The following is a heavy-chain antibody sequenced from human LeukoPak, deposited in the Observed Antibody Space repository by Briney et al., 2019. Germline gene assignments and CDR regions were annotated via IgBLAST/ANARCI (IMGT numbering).Heavy chain of an antibody. CDR2: ISGSGGST. J-gene: IGHJ3*02. Sequence: PGGSLRLSCAASGFTFSSYAMSWVRQAPGKGLEWVSAISGSGGSTYYADSVKGRFTISRDNAKNSLYLQMNSLRAEDTAVYYCAREVVGATGAFDIWGQGTMVTVSS. CDR3: AREVVGATGAFDI. CDR1: GFTFSSYA. V-gene: IGHV3-23*01. D-gene: IGHD1-26*01.